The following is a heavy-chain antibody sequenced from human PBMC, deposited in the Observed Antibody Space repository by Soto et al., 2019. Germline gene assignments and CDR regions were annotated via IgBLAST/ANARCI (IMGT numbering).Heavy chain of an antibody. J-gene: IGHJ4*02. D-gene: IGHD2-15*01. CDR1: GYTFTSYG. Sequence: ASVKVSCKASGYTFTSYGISWVRQAPGQGLEWMGWISAYNGNTNYAQKLQGRVTMTTDTSTSTAYMELRSLRSDDTAVYYCARVLRPVSYCSGGSCYSPFGYWGQGTLVTVSS. CDR2: ISAYNGNT. CDR3: ARVLRPVSYCSGGSCYSPFGY. V-gene: IGHV1-18*01.